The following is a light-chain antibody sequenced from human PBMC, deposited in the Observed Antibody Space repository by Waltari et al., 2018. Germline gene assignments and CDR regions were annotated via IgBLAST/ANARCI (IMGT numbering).Light chain of an antibody. Sequence: QSALTQPASVSGSPGQSITISCTGTSRDLGDYNYVSWYHQHPGKAPQLMIYEVTTRPSGVASRFSGSKSGNMASLAISGLQPEDEADYYCSSYTITGTVLFGGGTKLTVL. CDR2: EVT. J-gene: IGLJ2*01. V-gene: IGLV2-14*01. CDR3: SSYTITGTVL. CDR1: SRDLGDYNY.